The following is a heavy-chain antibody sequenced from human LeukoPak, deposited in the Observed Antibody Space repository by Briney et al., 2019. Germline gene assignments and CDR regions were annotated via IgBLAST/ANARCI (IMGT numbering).Heavy chain of an antibody. CDR2: IYYSGST. V-gene: IGHV4-39*07. D-gene: IGHD3-16*01. J-gene: IGHJ4*02. CDR1: GGSISSSSYY. CDR3: ARVTGDVIEDYFDY. Sequence: PSETLSLTCTLSGGSISSSSYYWGWIRQPPGKGLEWIGSIYYSGSTYYNPSLKSRVTISVDTSKNQFSLKLSSVTAADTAVYYCARVTGDVIEDYFDYWGQGTLVTVSS.